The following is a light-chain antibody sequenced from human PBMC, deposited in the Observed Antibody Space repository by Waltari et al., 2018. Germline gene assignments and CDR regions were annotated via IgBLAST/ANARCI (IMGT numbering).Light chain of an antibody. CDR3: QQHHELQT. CDR2: DAS. V-gene: IGKV1-33*01. J-gene: IGKJ2*01. CDR1: QDISKY. Sequence: DIQMTQSPSSLSASVGDRVTITCQASQDISKYLNWYEHKSGKAPKLQIYDASNLERGVPSMFRGYGSGTNFTLSISSLQPEDFATYFCQQHHELQTFGQGTKLDIK.